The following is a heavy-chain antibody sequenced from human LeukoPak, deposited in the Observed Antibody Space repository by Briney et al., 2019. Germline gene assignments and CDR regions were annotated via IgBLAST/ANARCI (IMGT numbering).Heavy chain of an antibody. CDR1: GFTFSSYA. D-gene: IGHD3-10*01. J-gene: IGHJ4*02. CDR3: LRGSGIYYPLFDY. V-gene: IGHV3-23*01. CDR2: ISGSGGST. Sequence: GGSLRLSCAASGFTFSSYAMSWVRQAPGKGLEWVSAISGSGGSTYYADSVKGRFTISRDNSKNTLYLQMNSLRAEDTAVYYCLRGSGIYYPLFDYGGQGPLATVPS.